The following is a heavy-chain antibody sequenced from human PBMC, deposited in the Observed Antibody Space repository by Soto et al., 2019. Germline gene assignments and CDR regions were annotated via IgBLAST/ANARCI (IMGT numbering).Heavy chain of an antibody. CDR3: ATGAPGSGTGWTYVGPFDP. J-gene: IGHJ5*02. CDR2: LNPDSGDT. D-gene: IGHD3-9*01. CDR1: GYTFSSYH. V-gene: IGHV1-8*01. Sequence: ASVKVSCKASGYTFSSYHINWVRQATGQGLEWMGWLNPDSGDTGYSQKFRGRVTMTRNTSISTAYMEVSSLRFEDTAVYYCATGAPGSGTGWTYVGPFDPWGQGTPVTVAS.